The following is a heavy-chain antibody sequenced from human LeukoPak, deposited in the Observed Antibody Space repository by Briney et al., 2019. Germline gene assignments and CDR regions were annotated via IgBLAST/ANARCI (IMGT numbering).Heavy chain of an antibody. Sequence: GGSLRLSCAASGFTFTTYWMGWVRQAPGKGLEWVANIKQDGSEQYYVDSVKGRFTISRDNSKNTLYLQMGSLRAEDMAVYYCARDRRDSGSYSAATFDPWGQGTLVTVSS. CDR2: IKQDGSEQ. D-gene: IGHD1-26*01. J-gene: IGHJ5*02. CDR3: ARDRRDSGSYSAATFDP. V-gene: IGHV3-7*01. CDR1: GFTFTTYW.